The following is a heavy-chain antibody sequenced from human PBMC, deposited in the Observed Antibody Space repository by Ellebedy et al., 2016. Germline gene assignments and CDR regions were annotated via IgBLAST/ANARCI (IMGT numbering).Heavy chain of an antibody. J-gene: IGHJ6*02. Sequence: GESLKISXAASGFTFSNYDMHWVRQAPGKGLEWVAVISYDGSNKYYADSVKGRFTISRDNSKNTLYLQMNSLRAEDTAVYYCARDRRTTVVIPPYYGMDVWGQGTTVTVSS. CDR1: GFTFSNYD. CDR3: ARDRRTTVVIPPYYGMDV. D-gene: IGHD4-23*01. V-gene: IGHV3-30-3*01. CDR2: ISYDGSNK.